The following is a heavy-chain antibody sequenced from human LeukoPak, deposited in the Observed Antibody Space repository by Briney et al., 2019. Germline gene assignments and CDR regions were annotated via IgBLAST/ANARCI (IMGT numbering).Heavy chain of an antibody. J-gene: IGHJ4*02. Sequence: GGSLRLSCAASGFTFSSYSMNWVRQAPGKGLEWVSSISSSSSYIYYEDSVKGRFNISRDNAKNSLYLQMNSLRAEDTAVYYCARVLMVYAMDYWGQGTLVTVSS. CDR1: GFTFSSYS. CDR3: ARVLMVYAMDY. D-gene: IGHD2-8*01. V-gene: IGHV3-21*01. CDR2: ISSSSSYI.